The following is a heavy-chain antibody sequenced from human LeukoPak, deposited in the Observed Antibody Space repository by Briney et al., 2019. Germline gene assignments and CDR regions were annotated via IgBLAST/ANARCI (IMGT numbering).Heavy chain of an antibody. CDR2: FDPEDGET. CDR3: ARDIGSGWYVGVDY. D-gene: IGHD6-19*01. CDR1: GYTLTELS. Sequence: ASVKVSCKVSGYTLTELSMHWVRQAPGKGLEWMGGFDPEDGETIYAQKFQGRVTMTEDTSTDTAYMGLSSLRSDDTAVYYCARDIGSGWYVGVDYWGQGTLVTVSS. V-gene: IGHV1-24*01. J-gene: IGHJ4*02.